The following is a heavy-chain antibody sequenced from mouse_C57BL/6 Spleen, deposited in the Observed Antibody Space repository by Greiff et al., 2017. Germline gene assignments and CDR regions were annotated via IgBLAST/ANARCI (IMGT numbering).Heavy chain of an antibody. CDR1: GYTFTSYG. CDR2: IYPRSGNT. CDR3: ARWSDGYSSYYFDY. D-gene: IGHD2-3*01. Sequence: QVQLQQSGAELARPGASVKLSCKASGYTFTSYGISWVKQRTGQGLEWIGEIYPRSGNTYYNEKFKGKATLTADKSSSTAYRELRSLTSEDSAVYFCARWSDGYSSYYFDYWGQGTTLTVSS. V-gene: IGHV1-81*01. J-gene: IGHJ2*01.